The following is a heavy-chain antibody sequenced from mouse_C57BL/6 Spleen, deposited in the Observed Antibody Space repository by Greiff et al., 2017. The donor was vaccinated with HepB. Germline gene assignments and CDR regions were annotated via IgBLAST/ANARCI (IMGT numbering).Heavy chain of an antibody. Sequence: VQLQQPGTELVKPGASVKLSCKASGYTFTSYWMHWVKQRPGQGLEWIGNINPSNGGTNYNEKFKSKATLTVDKSSSTAYMQLSSLTSADSAVYYCARNPYGYDGAWFAYWGQGTLVTVSA. CDR3: ARNPYGYDGAWFAY. CDR1: GYTFTSYW. D-gene: IGHD2-2*01. CDR2: INPSNGGT. J-gene: IGHJ3*01. V-gene: IGHV1-53*01.